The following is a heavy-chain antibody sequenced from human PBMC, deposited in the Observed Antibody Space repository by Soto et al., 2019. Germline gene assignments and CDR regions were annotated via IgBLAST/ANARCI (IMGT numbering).Heavy chain of an antibody. J-gene: IGHJ4*02. CDR2: SRDKPQGYST. CDR1: GFTLSDHY. D-gene: IGHD3-22*01. Sequence: PGGSLRLSCVGSGFTLSDHYIDWVRQAPGKGLEWVGRSRDKPQGYSTAYAASVKGRFTTSRDESKNSAYLQMNSLKTEDTAVYYCVRATYFSDSSGYTRCLDYWGQGTLVTVSS. V-gene: IGHV3-72*01. CDR3: VRATYFSDSSGYTRCLDY.